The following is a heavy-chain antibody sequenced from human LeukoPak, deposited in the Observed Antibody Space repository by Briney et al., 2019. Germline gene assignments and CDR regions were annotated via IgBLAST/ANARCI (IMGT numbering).Heavy chain of an antibody. CDR1: GCSISSYY. D-gene: IGHD1-1*01. CDR2: IYTSGST. J-gene: IGHJ4*02. CDR3: ARFKQLGRSFDS. Sequence: PSETLSLTCTVSGCSISSYYWSWIQQPPGKGLEWIGYIYTSGSTNYNPSLKSRVTISVDTSKNQFSLKLSSVTAADTAVYYCARFKQLGRSFDSWGLGSLVTVSS. V-gene: IGHV4-4*09.